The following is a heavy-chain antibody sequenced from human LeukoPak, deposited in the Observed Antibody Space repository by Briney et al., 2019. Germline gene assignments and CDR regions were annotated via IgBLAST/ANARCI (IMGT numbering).Heavy chain of an antibody. CDR2: ISSSGSTI. D-gene: IGHD5-12*01. J-gene: IGHJ4*02. CDR1: GFTFSSYE. CDR3: ARSAAAGRIVATFGY. Sequence: AGGSLRLSCAASGFTFSSYEMNWVRQAPGKGLEWVSYISSSGSTIYYADSVKGRFTISRDNAKNSLYLQMNSLRAEDTAVYYCARSAAAGRIVATFGYWGQGTLVIVSS. V-gene: IGHV3-48*03.